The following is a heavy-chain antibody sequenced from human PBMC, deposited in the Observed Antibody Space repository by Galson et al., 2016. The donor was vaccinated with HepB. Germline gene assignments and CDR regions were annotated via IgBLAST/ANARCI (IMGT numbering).Heavy chain of an antibody. D-gene: IGHD2-2*01. CDR1: GFSVSSNY. V-gene: IGHV3-23*01. J-gene: IGHJ4*02. CDR2: ISGSGGSP. CDR3: AKDIQMGVPAVFDY. Sequence: SLRLSCAASGFSVSSNYMSWVRQAPGEGLEWVSAISGSGGSPYYADSVKGRFTISRDNSKNTLYLQMNSLRAEDTAVYYCAKDIQMGVPAVFDYWGQGTLVTVSS.